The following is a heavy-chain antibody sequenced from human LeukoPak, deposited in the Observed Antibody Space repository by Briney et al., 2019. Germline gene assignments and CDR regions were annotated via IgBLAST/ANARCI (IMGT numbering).Heavy chain of an antibody. CDR1: GFTFSSYA. J-gene: IGHJ4*02. CDR2: IGASGYST. V-gene: IGHV3-23*01. D-gene: IGHD2-2*01. Sequence: GGSLRLSCAASGFTFSSYAMSWVRQAPGRGLEWVSSIGASGYSTYYADSVKGRFTIYRDNSENTLHQQMSSLRAEDTAVYYCAKDREGYCSSTSCSLYFDSWGQGALVTVSS. CDR3: AKDREGYCSSTSCSLYFDS.